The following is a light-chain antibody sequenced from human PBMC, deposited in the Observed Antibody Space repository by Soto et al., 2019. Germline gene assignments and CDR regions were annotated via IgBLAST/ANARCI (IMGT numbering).Light chain of an antibody. J-gene: IGKJ4*01. CDR1: QGIGSA. CDR3: QNFRSSAIS. CDR2: DAS. Sequence: AIQLTQSPSSLSASAGDRVSITCRASQGIGSALAWYQLKPGAAPALLIYDASTLESGVPSRFSGSRSGADFTLTISSLQPEDFATYYCQNFRSSAISFGGGTKVEIK. V-gene: IGKV1-13*02.